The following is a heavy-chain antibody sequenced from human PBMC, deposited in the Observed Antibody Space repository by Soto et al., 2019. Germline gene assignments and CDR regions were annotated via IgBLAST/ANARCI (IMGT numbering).Heavy chain of an antibody. CDR1: GFTFDDYA. D-gene: IGHD3-3*02. J-gene: IGHJ4*02. Sequence: QPGGSLILSCAASGFTFDDYAMHWVRQAPGKGLEWVSGINWNSDTIGYADSVKGRFTISRDSAKSTLFLQMNSLRVEDTAFYHCARSPFLECNWAQGTLVTVSS. CDR2: INWNSDTI. CDR3: ARSPFLECN. V-gene: IGHV3-9*01.